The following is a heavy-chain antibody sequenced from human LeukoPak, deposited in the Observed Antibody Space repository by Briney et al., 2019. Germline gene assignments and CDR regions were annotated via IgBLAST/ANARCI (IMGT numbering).Heavy chain of an antibody. D-gene: IGHD5-24*01. V-gene: IGHV3-48*03. CDR2: ISSSGSTT. J-gene: IGHJ4*02. CDR1: GFTFSTYE. CDR3: ASPQYYFDY. Sequence: GSLRLSCAASGFTFSTYEMNWVRQAPGKGLEWVSHISSSGSTTYYADSVKGRFTISRDNAKNSLYLQMNSLRAEDTAVYYCASPQYYFDYWGQGTLVTVSS.